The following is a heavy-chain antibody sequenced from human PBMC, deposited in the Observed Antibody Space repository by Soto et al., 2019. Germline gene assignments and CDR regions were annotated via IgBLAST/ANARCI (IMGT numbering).Heavy chain of an antibody. CDR3: AKDEVRTPSLYAMGV. V-gene: IGHV3-30*18. CDR2: ISYDGSNR. J-gene: IGHJ6*02. D-gene: IGHD3-10*01. Sequence: PGGSLRLSCAASGFTFSTYGMHWVRQAPGKGLEWVALISYDGSNRNSADSVKGRFTISRDNSKNTLYLQMNSLRVEDTAVYYCAKDEVRTPSLYAMGVWGQGTTVTVS. CDR1: GFTFSTYG.